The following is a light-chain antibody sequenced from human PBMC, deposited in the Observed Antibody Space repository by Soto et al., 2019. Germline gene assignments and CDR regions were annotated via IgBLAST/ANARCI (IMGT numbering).Light chain of an antibody. CDR2: GAS. CDR3: QQYDRSPQT. CDR1: QSVSSSY. Sequence: EIVLTQSPGTLSLSPGERATPSCRASQSVSSSYLAWYQQKPGQAPRLLIYGASSRATGIPDRFSGSGSGTDFTLTISRLEPEDFAVYYCQQYDRSPQTFGQGTKVEIK. J-gene: IGKJ1*01. V-gene: IGKV3-20*01.